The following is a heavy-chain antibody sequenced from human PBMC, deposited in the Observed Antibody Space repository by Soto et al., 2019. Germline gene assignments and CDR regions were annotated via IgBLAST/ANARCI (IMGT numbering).Heavy chain of an antibody. D-gene: IGHD5-18*01. Sequence: QVQLVQSGAEVKKTGSSVKVSCMASGGTFTNFGFSWVRQAPGQGLEWMGGILPLFHTTNVAQKFQGRVTITADESTSTAYMELSSLRSEDQAVYYCARGTAMVTTSQDDFYYGMDVWGPGTTVTGSS. CDR1: GGTFTNFG. J-gene: IGHJ6*02. CDR3: ARGTAMVTTSQDDFYYGMDV. V-gene: IGHV1-69*01. CDR2: ILPLFHTT.